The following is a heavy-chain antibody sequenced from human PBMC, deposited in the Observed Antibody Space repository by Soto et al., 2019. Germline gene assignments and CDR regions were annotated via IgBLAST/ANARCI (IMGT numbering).Heavy chain of an antibody. CDR3: ARHRPVVVVAAGFDP. V-gene: IGHV4-34*01. CDR2: INHSGST. Sequence: SETLSLTCAVYGGSFSGYYWSWIRQPPGKGLEWIGEINHSGSTNYNPSLKSRVTISVDTSKNQFSLKLSSVTAADTAVYYCARHRPVVVVAAGFDPWGQGTLVTVSS. CDR1: GGSFSGYY. D-gene: IGHD2-15*01. J-gene: IGHJ5*02.